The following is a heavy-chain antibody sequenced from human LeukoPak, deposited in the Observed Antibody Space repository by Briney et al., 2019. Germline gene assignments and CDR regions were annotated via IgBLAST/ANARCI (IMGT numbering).Heavy chain of an antibody. V-gene: IGHV6-1*01. CDR2: TYYRSKWYN. CDR1: GDSVSSNSAA. D-gene: IGHD1-26*01. J-gene: IGHJ4*02. CDR3: ARVWEQHQNFDY. Sequence: SQTLSLTCAISGDSVSSNSAAWNWIRQSPSRGLEWLRRTYYRSKWYNDYAVSVKRRITINPDTSNNQFSLQLNSVTPEDTAVYYCARVWEQHQNFDYWGQGTLVTVSS.